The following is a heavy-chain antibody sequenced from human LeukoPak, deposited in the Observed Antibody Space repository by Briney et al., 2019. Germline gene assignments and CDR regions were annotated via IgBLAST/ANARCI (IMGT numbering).Heavy chain of an antibody. Sequence: PGGSLRLSCAASGFTFSSYGMSWVRQAPGKWLEWAAVIWFDGSKKYYDDSVKGRFTFSRDSSKKTVDLKMDSLRAEDTALYYCTRENGGDGYRGGTFDIWGQGTMVTVSS. V-gene: IGHV3-33*01. J-gene: IGHJ3*02. CDR3: TRENGGDGYRGGTFDI. CDR1: GFTFSSYG. D-gene: IGHD5-24*01. CDR2: IWFDGSKK.